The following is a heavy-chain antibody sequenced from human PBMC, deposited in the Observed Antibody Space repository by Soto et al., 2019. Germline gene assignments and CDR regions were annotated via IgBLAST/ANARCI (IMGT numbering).Heavy chain of an antibody. D-gene: IGHD3-9*01. CDR3: ASYRILTGYYNLHLFDP. Sequence: QVQLQQWGAGLLKPSETLSLTCAVYGGSFSGYYWSWIRQPPGKGLEWIGEINHSGSTNYNPSLKSRVTISVDTSKNQFSLKLSSVTAADTAVYYCASYRILTGYYNLHLFDPWCQGTLVTVSS. J-gene: IGHJ5*02. CDR1: GGSFSGYY. CDR2: INHSGST. V-gene: IGHV4-34*01.